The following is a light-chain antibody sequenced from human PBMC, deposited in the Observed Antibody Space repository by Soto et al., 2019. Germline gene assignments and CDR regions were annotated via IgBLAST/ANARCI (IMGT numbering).Light chain of an antibody. J-gene: IGKJ4*01. CDR1: QDVSTW. Sequence: DIQMTQSPSSVSASVGDRVTINCRASQDVSTWLAWYQHKPGKAPNLLLHEASILKSEAPSRFSGSGSGTEFTLTISSLQPEDFAAYYCQQANSGPLTFGGGTKVDIK. CDR3: QQANSGPLT. V-gene: IGKV1-12*01. CDR2: EAS.